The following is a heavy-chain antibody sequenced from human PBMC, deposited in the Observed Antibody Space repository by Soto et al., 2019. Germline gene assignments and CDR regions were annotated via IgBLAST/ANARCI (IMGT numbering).Heavy chain of an antibody. V-gene: IGHV3-30-3*01. Sequence: QVQLVESGGGVVQPGRSLRLSCAASGFTFSSYAMHWVRQAPGKGLEWVAVISYDGSNKYYADSVKGRFTISRDNSKNTLYLQMNSLRAEDTAVYYCARDFGSSGWRNNFDYWGQGTLVTVSS. J-gene: IGHJ4*02. CDR1: GFTFSSYA. CDR2: ISYDGSNK. D-gene: IGHD6-19*01. CDR3: ARDFGSSGWRNNFDY.